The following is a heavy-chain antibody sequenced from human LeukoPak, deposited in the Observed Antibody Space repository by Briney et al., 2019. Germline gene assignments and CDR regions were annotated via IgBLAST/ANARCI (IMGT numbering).Heavy chain of an antibody. J-gene: IGHJ4*02. CDR1: GFTFSSYG. CDR2: IWYDGSNK. V-gene: IGHV3-33*01. Sequence: GGSLRLSCAASGFTFSSYGMHWVRQAPGKGLEWVAVIWYDGSNKYYADSVKGRFTISRDNSKNTLYLQMNSLRAEDTAVYYCAREKDGSGSYVLDYWAREPWSPSPQ. CDR3: AREKDGSGSYVLDY. D-gene: IGHD3-10*01.